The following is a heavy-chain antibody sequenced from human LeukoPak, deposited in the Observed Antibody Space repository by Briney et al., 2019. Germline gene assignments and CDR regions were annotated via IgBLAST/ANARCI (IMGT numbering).Heavy chain of an antibody. CDR1: GYTFTDYY. J-gene: IGHJ4*02. CDR3: ARDGGHYYDASGYYSGFDY. V-gene: IGHV1-2*02. D-gene: IGHD3-22*01. CDR2: INPNSDGP. Sequence: GASVKVSCKASGYTFTDYYMHWVRQAPGQGLEWMGWINPNSDGPKYAQKFQGRVTMTRDTSISTAYMELSSLRSDDTAIYYCARDGGHYYDASGYYSGFDYWGQGTLVTVSS.